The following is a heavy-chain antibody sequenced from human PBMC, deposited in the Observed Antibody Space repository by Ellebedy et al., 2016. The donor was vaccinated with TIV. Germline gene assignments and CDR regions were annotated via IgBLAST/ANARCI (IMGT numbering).Heavy chain of an antibody. D-gene: IGHD3-9*01. V-gene: IGHV4-59*01. J-gene: IGHJ6*02. CDR3: ARDPTDVLTGQIYGMDV. Sequence: PSETLSLTCIVSGDSITNYFWTWVRQPPGKGLEWIGYVHHSGSTSYNPSLKSRVTISLDASKSQFSLKLSSVTAADTAVYYCARDPTDVLTGQIYGMDVWGQGTTVTVSS. CDR1: GDSITNYF. CDR2: VHHSGST.